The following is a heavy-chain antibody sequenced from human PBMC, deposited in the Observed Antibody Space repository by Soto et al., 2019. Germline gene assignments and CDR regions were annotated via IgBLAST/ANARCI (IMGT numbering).Heavy chain of an antibody. Sequence: GGSVRLSCVASGFTLTAYTMNWVRQAPGTGLEWVSSINGRSNYKYYSDSVKGRFTISRDNTQNSLFLQMSRLGPEDTATYYCVREDGVVGISSAFDSWGQGTLVTVSS. CDR2: INGRSNYK. V-gene: IGHV3-21*01. D-gene: IGHD1-26*01. CDR3: VREDGVVGISSAFDS. CDR1: GFTLTAYT. J-gene: IGHJ4*02.